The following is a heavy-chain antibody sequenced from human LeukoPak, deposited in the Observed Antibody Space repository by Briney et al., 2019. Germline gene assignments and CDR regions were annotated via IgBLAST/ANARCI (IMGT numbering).Heavy chain of an antibody. CDR1: GFTFSSYD. J-gene: IGHJ4*02. D-gene: IGHD3-22*01. Sequence: GGSLRLSCAASGFTFSSYDMPWVRQATVKGLEWVSAIGTAGDTYYPGSVKGRFTISRENAKNSLYLQMNSLRAGDTAVYYCARSRHSSGHSFHFDYWGQGTLVTVSS. CDR3: ARSRHSSGHSFHFDY. CDR2: IGTAGDT. V-gene: IGHV3-13*01.